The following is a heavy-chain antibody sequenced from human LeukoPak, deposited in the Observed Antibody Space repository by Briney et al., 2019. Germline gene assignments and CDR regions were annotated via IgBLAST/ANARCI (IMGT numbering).Heavy chain of an antibody. CDR1: GYTFTGYY. J-gene: IGHJ4*02. CDR2: SNPNSGGT. CDR3: AGDQSYYDSSGHRLDY. V-gene: IGHV1-2*02. Sequence: ASVKVSCKASGYTFTGYYMHWVRQAPGQGLEWMGLSNPNSGGTNYAQKFQGRVTMTRDTSISTAYMELRRLRSDDTAVYYCAGDQSYYDSSGHRLDYWGQGTLVTVSS. D-gene: IGHD3-22*01.